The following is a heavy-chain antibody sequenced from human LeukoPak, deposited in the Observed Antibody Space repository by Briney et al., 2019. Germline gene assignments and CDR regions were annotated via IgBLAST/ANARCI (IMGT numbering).Heavy chain of an antibody. V-gene: IGHV3-7*04. D-gene: IGHD3-10*01. CDR2: IKQDGSEK. J-gene: IGHJ4*02. CDR1: GFTFSSYW. CDR3: ARVLWFGYYFDY. Sequence: PGGSLRLSXAASGFTFSSYWMSWVRQAPGKGLERVANIKQDGSEKYYVDSVKGRFTISRDNAKNSLYLQMNSLRAEDTAVYYCARVLWFGYYFDYWGQGTLVTVSS.